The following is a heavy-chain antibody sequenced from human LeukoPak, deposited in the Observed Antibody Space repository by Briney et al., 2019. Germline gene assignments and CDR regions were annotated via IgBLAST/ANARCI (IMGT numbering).Heavy chain of an antibody. CDR2: ISGSGGST. V-gene: IGHV3-23*01. D-gene: IGHD3-10*02. Sequence: GGSLRLSCAASGFTFSRYAMSWVRQAPGKGLEWVSAISGSGGSTYYADSVKGRFTISRDNARNSLYLQMNSLRAEDTAVYYCAELGITMIGGVWGKGTTVTISS. J-gene: IGHJ6*04. CDR1: GFTFSRYA. CDR3: AELGITMIGGV.